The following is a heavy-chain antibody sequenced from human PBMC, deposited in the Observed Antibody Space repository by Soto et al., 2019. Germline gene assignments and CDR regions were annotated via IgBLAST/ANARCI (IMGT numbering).Heavy chain of an antibody. CDR1: GYSFAGYW. CDR2: IDPSDSQT. V-gene: IGHV5-10-1*01. D-gene: IGHD3-22*01. J-gene: IGHJ4*02. Sequence: PGESLKISCKGSGYSFAGYWITWVRQKPGKGLEWMGRIDPSDSQTYYSPSFRGHVTISVTKSITTVFLQWSSLRGSDTAMYYCARQIYDSDTGPNFQYYFDSWGQGTPVTVSS. CDR3: ARQIYDSDTGPNFQYYFDS.